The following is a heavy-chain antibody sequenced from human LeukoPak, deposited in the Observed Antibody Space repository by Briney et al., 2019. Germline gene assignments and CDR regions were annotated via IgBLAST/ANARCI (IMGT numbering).Heavy chain of an antibody. Sequence: PGGSLRLSCSASGFTFSTYVMSWVRQAPGKGLERVSSVSHSGGSTHYTDSVKGRFTISRDNSKNTLSLQMNSLRAEDTAIYYCAKDRRSEKWLMRPFFDYWGQGTLVTVSS. CDR3: AKDRRSEKWLMRPFFDY. V-gene: IGHV3-23*01. CDR2: VSHSGGST. CDR1: GFTFSTYV. J-gene: IGHJ4*02. D-gene: IGHD6-19*01.